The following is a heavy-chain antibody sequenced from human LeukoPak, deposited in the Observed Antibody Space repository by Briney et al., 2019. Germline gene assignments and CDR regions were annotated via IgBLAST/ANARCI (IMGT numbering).Heavy chain of an antibody. D-gene: IGHD6-6*01. V-gene: IGHV3-30*02. Sequence: GGSLRLSCAASGFTFSSYGMHWVRQAPGKGLEWVAFIRYDGSNKYYADSVKGRFTISRDNSKNTLYLQMNSLRAEDTAVYYCANQGRTSSDYFYFYMDVWGKGTTVTVSS. CDR2: IRYDGSNK. J-gene: IGHJ6*03. CDR1: GFTFSSYG. CDR3: ANQGRTSSDYFYFYMDV.